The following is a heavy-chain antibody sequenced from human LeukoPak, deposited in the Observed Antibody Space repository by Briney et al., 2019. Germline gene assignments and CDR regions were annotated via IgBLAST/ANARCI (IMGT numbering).Heavy chain of an antibody. CDR2: IIPIFGTA. V-gene: IGHV1-69*05. CDR3: ARDSEQLVPDAFDI. CDR1: GVTFSSYA. D-gene: IGHD6-6*01. Sequence: LVASVKVSCTASGVTFSSYAISWVRQAPGQGLEWMGVIIPIFGTAKYAQKFQGGVTITTDESTSTAYMELSSLRSEDTAVYYCARDSEQLVPDAFDIWGQGTMVTVSS. J-gene: IGHJ3*02.